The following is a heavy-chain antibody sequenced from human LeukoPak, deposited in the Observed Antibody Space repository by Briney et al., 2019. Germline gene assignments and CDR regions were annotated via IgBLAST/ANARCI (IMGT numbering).Heavy chain of an antibody. CDR1: GFTFSSYW. CDR3: ARGWASSRRKAFDI. V-gene: IGHV3-7*03. D-gene: IGHD3-16*01. CDR2: IKQDGSEK. Sequence: GGSLRLSCAASGFTFSSYWMSWVRQAPGKGLEWVANIKQDGSEKYYVDSVKGRFTISRDNAKNSLYLQMNSLRVEDTAVYYCARGWASSRRKAFDIWGHGTMVTVSS. J-gene: IGHJ3*02.